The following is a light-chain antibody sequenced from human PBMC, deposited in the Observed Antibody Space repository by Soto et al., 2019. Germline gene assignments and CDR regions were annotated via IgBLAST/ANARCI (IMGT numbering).Light chain of an antibody. Sequence: QSALTQPASVSGSPGQSITISCTGTSSDVGGYNFVSWYQQHPGKAPKFIIYDVRNRPSGVSNRFSGSWSGNTASLTISGLQAEDEADYYCSSYTSSSTVIFGGGTKLTVL. CDR2: DVR. J-gene: IGLJ2*01. CDR1: SSDVGGYNF. V-gene: IGLV2-14*03. CDR3: SSYTSSSTVI.